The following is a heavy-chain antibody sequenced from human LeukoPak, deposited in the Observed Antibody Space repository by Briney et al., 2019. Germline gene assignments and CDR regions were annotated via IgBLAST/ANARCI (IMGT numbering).Heavy chain of an antibody. CDR2: IYYSGST. D-gene: IGHD3-22*01. CDR1: GGSISSGGYY. CDR3: AGAMAYYYDSSGYLPSDI. Sequence: SETLSLTCTVSGGSISSGGYYWSWIRQHPGKGLEWIGYIYYSGSTYYNPSLKSRVTISVDTSKNQFSLKLSSVTAADTAVYYCAGAMAYYYDSSGYLPSDIWGQGTMVTVSS. J-gene: IGHJ3*02. V-gene: IGHV4-31*03.